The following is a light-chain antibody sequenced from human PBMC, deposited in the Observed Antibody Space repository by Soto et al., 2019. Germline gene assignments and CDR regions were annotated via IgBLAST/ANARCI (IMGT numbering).Light chain of an antibody. J-gene: IGKJ5*01. CDR1: QTINNN. V-gene: IGKV3-15*01. CDR2: GAS. CDR3: QQYGSLPPIP. Sequence: MKQALATLSVSQGERATLSCRASQTINNNVAWYQLKDGQVPRLLIYGASTRAADVPARFSGSGSGTDFTLTISRLEPEDFAVYYCQQYGSLPPIPFGHGRRLEIK.